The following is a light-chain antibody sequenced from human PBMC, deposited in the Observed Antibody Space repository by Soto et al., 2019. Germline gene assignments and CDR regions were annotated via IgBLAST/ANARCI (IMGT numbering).Light chain of an antibody. CDR2: VAS. CDR1: QSVSSN. J-gene: IGKJ4*01. V-gene: IGKV3-15*01. CDR3: EQYNVWPLT. Sequence: EIVVTQSPATLSVSPGERATLSCRASQSVSSNLAWYQQKPGQTPKLLIYVASTRATGIPARFSGSGSGTEFTLAISSLQSEDFAVYDCEQYNVWPLTFGGGTKVEFK.